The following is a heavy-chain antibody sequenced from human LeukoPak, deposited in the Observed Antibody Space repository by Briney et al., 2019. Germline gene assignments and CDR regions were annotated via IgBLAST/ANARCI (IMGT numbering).Heavy chain of an antibody. D-gene: IGHD6-13*01. CDR1: VGTLSSYA. Sequence: AWVKVSCKASVGTLSSYAISWVRQAPGQGVEWMGRIIPTLGIANYAQKFQGRVTITVDKSTSTAYMELSSMRSEDTAVYYCAREAAAGTIGRYYYYYGMDVWGQGTTVTVSS. J-gene: IGHJ6*02. V-gene: IGHV1-69*04. CDR2: IIPTLGIA. CDR3: AREAAAGTIGRYYYYYGMDV.